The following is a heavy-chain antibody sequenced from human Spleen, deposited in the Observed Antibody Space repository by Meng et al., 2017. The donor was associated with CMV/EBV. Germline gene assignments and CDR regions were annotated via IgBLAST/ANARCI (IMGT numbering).Heavy chain of an antibody. V-gene: IGHV1-18*01. D-gene: IGHD2-21*01. CDR1: GYTITTYG. J-gene: IGHJ4*02. CDR2: ISSYSGDT. Sequence: ASVKVSCKASGYTITTYGLSWVRQAPGQGLEWMGWISSYSGDTNYAPKVQGRVTMTTDTSTNTAYMELRSLRSDDTAIYYCVREYCGGDCSFANFYFDNWGQGTLVTVSS. CDR3: VREYCGGDCSFANFYFDN.